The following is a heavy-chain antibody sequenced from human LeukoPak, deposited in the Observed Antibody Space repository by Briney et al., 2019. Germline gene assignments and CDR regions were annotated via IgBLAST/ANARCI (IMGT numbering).Heavy chain of an antibody. V-gene: IGHV4-61*03. Sequence: SETLSLTCAVSGASVSSDGFWWNWVRQPPGKGLEWIGQIGYSGTTNYKPSLKSRLTISTDASDNHFSLRLTSVTPADTAVYYCARIGGVFHHWGQGTLVTVSS. CDR3: ARIGGVFHH. CDR1: GASVSSDGFW. J-gene: IGHJ1*01. D-gene: IGHD3-10*01. CDR2: IGYSGTT.